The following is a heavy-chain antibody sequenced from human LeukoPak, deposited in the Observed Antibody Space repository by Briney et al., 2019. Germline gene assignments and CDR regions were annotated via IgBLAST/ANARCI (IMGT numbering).Heavy chain of an antibody. CDR3: ARDRGSGSYYYYYYMDV. D-gene: IGHD1-26*01. V-gene: IGHV3-73*01. CDR2: IRSKTNNYAT. Sequence: GGSLRLSCAASGFTFSGSALHWVRQASGKGLEWIGRIRSKTNNYATTYAASVTGRFTISRDDAENTAYLQMNSLKTEDTAVYYCARDRGSGSYYYYYYMDVWGKGTTVTVSS. CDR1: GFTFSGSA. J-gene: IGHJ6*03.